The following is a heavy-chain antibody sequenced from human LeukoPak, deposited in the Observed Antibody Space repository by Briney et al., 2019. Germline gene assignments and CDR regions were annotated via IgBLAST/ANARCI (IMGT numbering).Heavy chain of an antibody. V-gene: IGHV4-31*03. Sequence: SETLSLTCTVSGASFNSDDQYWNWIRQSPGKGLEWIGSIHPSGMLYNNPSLESRVTMSRDTSKNQFSLNLNSVTAADTAVYFCSRGLDSRKLGYWGQGSLVTVSS. CDR1: GASFNSDDQY. CDR3: SRGLDSRKLGY. J-gene: IGHJ4*02. D-gene: IGHD3-22*01. CDR2: IHPSGML.